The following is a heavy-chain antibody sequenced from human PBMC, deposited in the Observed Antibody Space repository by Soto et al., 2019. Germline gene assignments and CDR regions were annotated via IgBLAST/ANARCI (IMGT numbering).Heavy chain of an antibody. CDR3: GRVGSSSSPIDY. CDR1: DYTFTIYG. Sequence: QVQLVQSGPEVRKPGASVKVSCKTSDYTFTIYGISWVRQAPGQGLEWMGWISGYDGHTNYAPKLQDRVTMSTDTSTTTDYMELGSLRSDDTAVYFCGRVGSSSSPIDYWGPGTLVTVSS. J-gene: IGHJ4*02. CDR2: ISGYDGHT. V-gene: IGHV1-18*01. D-gene: IGHD6-6*01.